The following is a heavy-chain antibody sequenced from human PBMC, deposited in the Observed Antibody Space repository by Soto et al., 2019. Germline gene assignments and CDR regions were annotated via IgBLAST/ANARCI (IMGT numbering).Heavy chain of an antibody. CDR2: ISYDGATK. CDR1: GFTFSSYG. J-gene: IGHJ6*02. D-gene: IGHD3-16*01. Sequence: PGGSLRLSCAASGFTFSSYGMHRVRQAPGKGLEWVAVISYDGATKYYGDNLKGRFTVSRDNSKNTLFLHINSLRAEDTAVYYCATKARVTNKLYYGMDVWGLGTTVTLS. CDR3: ATKARVTNKLYYGMDV. V-gene: IGHV3-30*03.